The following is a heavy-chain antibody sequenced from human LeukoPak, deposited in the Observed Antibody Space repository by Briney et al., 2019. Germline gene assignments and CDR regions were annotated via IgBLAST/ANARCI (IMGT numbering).Heavy chain of an antibody. D-gene: IGHD3-22*01. CDR3: ARDYYYDTSFYF. CDR1: GFTFTRYV. Sequence: GGSLRLSCAASGFTFTRYVMHWVRQTPGKGLEWVAVISYDGSNKYYADSVKGRFTISRDDPKNTLYLQMSSLRAEDTAVYYCARDYYYDTSFYFWGQGTLVTVSS. J-gene: IGHJ4*02. V-gene: IGHV3-30*03. CDR2: ISYDGSNK.